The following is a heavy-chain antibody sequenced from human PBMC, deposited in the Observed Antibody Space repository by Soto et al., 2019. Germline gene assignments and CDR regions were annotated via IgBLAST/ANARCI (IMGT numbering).Heavy chain of an antibody. J-gene: IGHJ3*02. D-gene: IGHD1-26*01. CDR1: GFTFSSYS. V-gene: IGHV3-7*01. CDR2: IKQDGRRK. Sequence: PGGSLRPSCEASGFTFSSYSMSGVRQAPGKGLGWEAKIKQDGRRKYYEDSVKRRFTISRDNAKTALYLQMNSRRAEDTAVYYCARERLVGAFDIWGQGTMVTVSS. CDR3: ARERLVGAFDI.